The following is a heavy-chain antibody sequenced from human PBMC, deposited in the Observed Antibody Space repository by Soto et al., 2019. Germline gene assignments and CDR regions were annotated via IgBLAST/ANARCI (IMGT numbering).Heavy chain of an antibody. J-gene: IGHJ6*02. V-gene: IGHV3-30-3*01. Sequence: VGSLRLSCAASGFTFSSYAMHWVRQAPGKGLEWVAVISYDGSNKYYADSVKGRFTISRDNSKNTLYLQMNSPRAEDTAVYYCAREYCSGGSCQRGMDVWGQGTTVTVSS. CDR1: GFTFSSYA. CDR3: AREYCSGGSCQRGMDV. D-gene: IGHD2-15*01. CDR2: ISYDGSNK.